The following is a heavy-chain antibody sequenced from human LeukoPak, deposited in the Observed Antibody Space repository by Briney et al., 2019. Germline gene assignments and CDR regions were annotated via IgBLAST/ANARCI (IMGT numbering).Heavy chain of an antibody. CDR2: IRSKAYGGTT. D-gene: IGHD4-11*01. CDR3: IRVLVRTTDYYFDY. V-gene: IGHV3-49*04. J-gene: IGHJ4*02. CDR1: GFTFGDYV. Sequence: GGSLRLSCTASGFTFGDYVMSWVRQAPGKGLEWVGFIRSKAYGGTTEYAASVKGRSIISRDDSKSIAYLQMNSLKTEDTAVYYCIRVLVRTTDYYFDYWGQGTLVTVSS.